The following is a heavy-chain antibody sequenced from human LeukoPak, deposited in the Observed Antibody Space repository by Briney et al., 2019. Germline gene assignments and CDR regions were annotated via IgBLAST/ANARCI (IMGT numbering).Heavy chain of an antibody. V-gene: IGHV4-39*07. D-gene: IGHD6-19*01. CDR1: GGSISTNSYS. CDR2: LYYNGNS. J-gene: IGHJ5*02. Sequence: PSETLSLTCIVSGGSISTNSYSWGWLRQPPGKGLEWIGTLYYNGNSYYTPSLERRVTITADTSKNQFSLKLNSVTAADTAIYHCARVYSSGWCQWFDPWGQGILVTVSS. CDR3: ARVYSSGWCQWFDP.